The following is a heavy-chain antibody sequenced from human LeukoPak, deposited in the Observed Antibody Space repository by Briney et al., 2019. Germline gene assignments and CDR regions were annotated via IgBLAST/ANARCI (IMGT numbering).Heavy chain of an antibody. D-gene: IGHD1-14*01. CDR1: GGSISSYY. CDR3: ARLYKRTWFDP. Sequence: PSETLSLTCTVSGGSISSYYWSWIRQPPGKGLEWIGYIYTSGSTNYNPSLKSRVTISVDTSKNQFSLKLGSVTAADTAVYYCARLYKRTWFDPWGQGTLVTVSS. V-gene: IGHV4-4*09. J-gene: IGHJ5*02. CDR2: IYTSGST.